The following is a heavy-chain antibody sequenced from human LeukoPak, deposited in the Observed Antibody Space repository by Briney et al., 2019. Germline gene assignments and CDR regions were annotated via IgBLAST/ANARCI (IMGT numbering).Heavy chain of an antibody. V-gene: IGHV1-69*13. D-gene: IGHD7-27*01. CDR1: GGTFSSYA. CDR3: ARGTEANWGSLDY. Sequence: SVKVSCKASGGTFSSYAISWVRQAPGQGLEWMGGIIPIFGTANYAQKFQGRVTITADESTSTAYMELSSLRSEDTAVYYCARGTEANWGSLDYWGQGTLVTVSS. J-gene: IGHJ4*02. CDR2: IIPIFGTA.